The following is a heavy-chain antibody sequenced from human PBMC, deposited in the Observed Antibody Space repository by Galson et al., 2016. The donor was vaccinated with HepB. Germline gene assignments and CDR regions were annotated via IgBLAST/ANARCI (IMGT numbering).Heavy chain of an antibody. Sequence: SVKVSCKASGGIFTSYAVSWVRRVPGQRPEWMGAIVPVFGSTNYAEKFQGRVTITADKSTSTAYMELSSLTSDDTGVYFCARQKIGVVVMDSWGRGTLVTVSS. CDR2: IVPVFGST. J-gene: IGHJ4*02. V-gene: IGHV1-69*06. CDR1: GGIFTSYA. D-gene: IGHD3-3*01. CDR3: ARQKIGVVVMDS.